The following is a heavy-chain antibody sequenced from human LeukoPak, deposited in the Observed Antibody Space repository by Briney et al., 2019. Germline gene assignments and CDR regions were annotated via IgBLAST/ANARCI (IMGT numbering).Heavy chain of an antibody. Sequence: GGSLRLSCAASGFTFSSYAMSWVRQAPGRGLEWVSAISGSGGNTYYADSVKGRFTISRDNSKNTLYLQMNSLRAEDTAVYYCAKDLIAAAGKDYWGQGTLVTVSS. D-gene: IGHD6-13*01. CDR2: ISGSGGNT. CDR3: AKDLIAAAGKDY. J-gene: IGHJ4*02. CDR1: GFTFSSYA. V-gene: IGHV3-23*01.